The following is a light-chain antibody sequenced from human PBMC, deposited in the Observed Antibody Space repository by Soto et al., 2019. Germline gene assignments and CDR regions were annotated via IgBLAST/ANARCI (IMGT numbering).Light chain of an antibody. J-gene: IGLJ1*01. V-gene: IGLV2-11*01. Sequence: QSALTQPRSVSGSPGQSITISCTGTSSDVGGYNYVSWYRQHPGKAPKLMIYDVSKRPSWVPDRFSGSKSGNTASLTISGLQAEDEDDYYCCSYAGSYTHYVFGTGTKLTVL. CDR2: DVS. CDR1: SSDVGGYNY. CDR3: CSYAGSYTHYV.